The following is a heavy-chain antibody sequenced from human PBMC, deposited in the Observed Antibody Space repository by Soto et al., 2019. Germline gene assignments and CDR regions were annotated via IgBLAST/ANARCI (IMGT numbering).Heavy chain of an antibody. CDR2: IWYDGSNK. Sequence: WGSLRLSCAASGFTFSSYGMHWVRQAPGKGLEWVAVIWYDGSNKYYADSVKGRFTISRDNSKNTLYLQMNSLRAEDTAVYYCARDRYSGLGSWLPQEFDPWGQGTLVTVSS. J-gene: IGHJ5*02. CDR1: GFTFSSYG. CDR3: ARDRYSGLGSWLPQEFDP. V-gene: IGHV3-33*01. D-gene: IGHD6-13*01.